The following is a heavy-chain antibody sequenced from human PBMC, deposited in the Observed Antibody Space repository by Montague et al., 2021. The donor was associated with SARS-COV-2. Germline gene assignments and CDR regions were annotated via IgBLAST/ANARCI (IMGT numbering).Heavy chain of an antibody. J-gene: IGHJ3*02. CDR3: SRHTSERMNKVQAFDI. V-gene: IGHV4-59*08. CDR1: GGSISSYY. Sequence: SETLSLTCTVSGGSISSYYWSWIRQPPGKGLEWIWYIYYSGSTNYNPSLTLQVTISVETSKNQFSLKLSSVTAAATAVSYCSRHTSERMNKVQAFDIWGQGTMVTVSS. D-gene: IGHD3-10*01. CDR2: IYYSGST.